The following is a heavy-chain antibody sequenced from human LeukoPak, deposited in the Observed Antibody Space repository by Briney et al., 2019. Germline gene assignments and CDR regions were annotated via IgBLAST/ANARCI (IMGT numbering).Heavy chain of an antibody. V-gene: IGHV4-59*01. CDR1: GGPISSYY. CDR2: IYYSGST. Sequence: SETLSLTCTVSGGPISSYYWSWIRQPPGKGLEWIGYIYYSGSTNYNPSLKSRVTISVDTSKNQFSLKLSSVTAADTAVYYCARVGYDISIDYWGQGTLVTVSS. CDR3: ARVGYDISIDY. D-gene: IGHD3-9*01. J-gene: IGHJ4*02.